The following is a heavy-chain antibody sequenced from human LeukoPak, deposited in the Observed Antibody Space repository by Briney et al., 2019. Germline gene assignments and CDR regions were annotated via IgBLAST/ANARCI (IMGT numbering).Heavy chain of an antibody. CDR2: IYYSGST. CDR1: GDSISSYY. V-gene: IGHV4-59*01. CDR3: ARATRILLWFPFDY. D-gene: IGHD5-18*01. J-gene: IGHJ4*02. Sequence: SETLSLTCTVSGDSISSYYWSWSRQPPGKGLEWIGYIYYSGSTNYNPSLKSRVTISVDTSKNQFSLKLSSVTAADTAVYYCARATRILLWFPFDYWGQGTLVTVSS.